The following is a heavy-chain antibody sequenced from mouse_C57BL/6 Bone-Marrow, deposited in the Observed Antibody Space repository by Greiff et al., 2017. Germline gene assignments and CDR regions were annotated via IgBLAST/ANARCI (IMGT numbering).Heavy chain of an antibody. CDR1: GFNIKDDY. Sequence: EVKLVESGAELVRPGASVKLSCTASGFNIKDDYMHWVKQSPEQGLEWIGWIDPENGDTEYASKFQGKATITAEKSSNTAYLQLSSLTSEDTAVYYCTTSYYGYALFAYWGQGTLVTVSA. CDR3: TTSYYGYALFAY. CDR2: IDPENGDT. J-gene: IGHJ3*01. D-gene: IGHD2-2*01. V-gene: IGHV14-4*01.